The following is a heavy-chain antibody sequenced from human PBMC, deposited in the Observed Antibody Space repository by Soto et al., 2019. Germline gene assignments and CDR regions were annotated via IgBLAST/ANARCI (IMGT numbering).Heavy chain of an antibody. CDR2: IIPIFGTA. D-gene: IGHD3-9*01. CDR3: ARDPDYDILTGGGGAFGYYYGMDV. CDR1: GGTFSSYA. J-gene: IGHJ6*02. Sequence: SVKVSCKASGGTFSSYAISWVRQAPGQGLEWVGGIIPIFGTANYAQKFQGRVTITADESTSTAYMELSSLRSEDTAVYYCARDPDYDILTGGGGAFGYYYGMDVWGQGTTVTVSS. V-gene: IGHV1-69*13.